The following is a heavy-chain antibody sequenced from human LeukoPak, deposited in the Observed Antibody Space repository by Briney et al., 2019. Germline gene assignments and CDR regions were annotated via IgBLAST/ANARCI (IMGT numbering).Heavy chain of an antibody. J-gene: IGHJ5*02. Sequence: SCKASGYTFTGYYMHWVRQAPGKGLEWVAVISYDGSNKYYADSVKGRFTISRDNSKNTLYLQMNSLRAEDTAVYYCAKDNLEWLFAGWFDPWGQGTLVTVSS. CDR1: GYTFTGYY. CDR2: ISYDGSNK. D-gene: IGHD3-3*01. V-gene: IGHV3-30*18. CDR3: AKDNLEWLFAGWFDP.